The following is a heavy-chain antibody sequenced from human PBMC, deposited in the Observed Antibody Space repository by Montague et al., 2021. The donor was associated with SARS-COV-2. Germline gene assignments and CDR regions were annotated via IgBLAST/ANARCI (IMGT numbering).Heavy chain of an antibody. CDR3: ARILVAAAGSPFDP. D-gene: IGHD6-13*01. CDR2: IDWDDDK. CDR1: GFSLSTSGMC. J-gene: IGHJ5*02. V-gene: IGHV2-70*11. Sequence: PALVKPTQTLTLTCTFSGFSLSTSGMCVSWIRQPPGKALERLARIDWDDDKYYSTSLKTRLTISKDTSKNQVVLTMTNMDPVDTATYYCARILVAAAGSPFDPGGQGTLVTVSS.